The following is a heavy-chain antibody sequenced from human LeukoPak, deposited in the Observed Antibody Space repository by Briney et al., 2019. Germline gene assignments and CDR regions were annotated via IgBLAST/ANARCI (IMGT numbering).Heavy chain of an antibody. CDR2: SKNKADSYTT. J-gene: IGHJ5*02. D-gene: IGHD1-26*01. CDR1: GFIFSDYY. V-gene: IGHV3-72*01. Sequence: GGSLRLSCASCGFIFSDYYMDWVRQAPGKGREGLGRSKNKADSYTTEYAASVKGRLTISRDDSKNSVHLQMNSLKTEDTAMYYCTRSFTGSHEGWFDPWGQGTLVTVSS. CDR3: TRSFTGSHEGWFDP.